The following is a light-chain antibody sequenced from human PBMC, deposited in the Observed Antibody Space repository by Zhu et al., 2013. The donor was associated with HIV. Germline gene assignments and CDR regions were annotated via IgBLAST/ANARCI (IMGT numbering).Light chain of an antibody. Sequence: EIVLTQSPGTLSLSHGERATLSCRASQSITNNYLAWYQQKPGQAPRLLIYGASNRAAVIPDRFSGSGSGTDFNLTISRLEPEDFAVYYCHQYARSPVTFGGGTKVEIK. CDR2: GAS. J-gene: IGKJ4*01. CDR3: HQYARSPVT. V-gene: IGKV3-20*01. CDR1: QSITNNY.